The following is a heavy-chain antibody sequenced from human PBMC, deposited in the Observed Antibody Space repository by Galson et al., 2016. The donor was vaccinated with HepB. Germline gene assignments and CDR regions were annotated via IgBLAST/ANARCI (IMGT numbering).Heavy chain of an antibody. CDR2: IIPIFGTA. V-gene: IGHV1-69*13. CDR3: ARGLPPDYTFDI. J-gene: IGHJ3*02. D-gene: IGHD1-14*01. Sequence: SVKVSCKASGGTFSNYAISWVRQAPGQGLEWMGEIIPIFGTANYAQKFQGRVTITADESISTAYMELSSLRSEDTAVYFCARGLPPDYTFDIWGQGTMVTISS. CDR1: GGTFSNYA.